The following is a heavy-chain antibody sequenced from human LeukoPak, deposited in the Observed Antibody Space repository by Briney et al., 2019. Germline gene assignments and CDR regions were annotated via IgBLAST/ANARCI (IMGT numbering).Heavy chain of an antibody. Sequence: GGSLRLSCAASGFTFSSYGMHWVRQAPGKGLEWVAVISYDGSNKYYADSVKGRFTISRDNAKNSVFLQMSSLRPEDTALYYCARYHGIAAAGTDDYWGQGTLVTVSS. J-gene: IGHJ4*02. CDR1: GFTFSSYG. V-gene: IGHV3-30*03. CDR2: ISYDGSNK. D-gene: IGHD6-13*01. CDR3: ARYHGIAAAGTDDY.